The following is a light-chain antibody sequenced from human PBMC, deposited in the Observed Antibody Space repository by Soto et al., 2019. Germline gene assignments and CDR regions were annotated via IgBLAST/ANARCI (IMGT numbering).Light chain of an antibody. V-gene: IGKV2-30*01. CDR2: KVS. CDR1: LSLVYSDGDIY. Sequence: EVVMTQSTLSLPVTLGQTASISCRSSLSLVYSDGDIYLSWFQQGPGQSPRRLIYKVSNRDSGVPDRFSGSGSGTDFTLKISRVEAEHVGVYYCMQGSHSPITFGQGTRLEI. J-gene: IGKJ5*01. CDR3: MQGSHSPIT.